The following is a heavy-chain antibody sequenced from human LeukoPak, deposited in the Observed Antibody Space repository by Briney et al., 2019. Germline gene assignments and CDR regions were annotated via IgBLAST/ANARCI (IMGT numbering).Heavy chain of an antibody. J-gene: IGHJ4*02. CDR1: GGSISSGGYS. Sequence: SETLSLTCAVSGGSISSGGYSWSWIRQPPGKGLEWIGYIYHSGSTYYNPSLKSRVTMSVDTSKNQFSLNLSSVTAADTALYYCARAGSGLDSWGQGTLVTVSS. D-gene: IGHD6-25*01. CDR2: IYHSGST. CDR3: ARAGSGLDS. V-gene: IGHV4-30-2*01.